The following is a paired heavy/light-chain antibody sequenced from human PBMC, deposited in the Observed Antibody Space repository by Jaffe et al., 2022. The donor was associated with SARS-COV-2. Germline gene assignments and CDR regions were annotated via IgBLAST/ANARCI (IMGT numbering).Heavy chain of an antibody. V-gene: IGHV3-20*04. D-gene: IGHD5-12*01. CDR1: GFTFDDHG. CDR2: INWNGGST. CDR3: ARGVGYSGSFDDLFDY. Sequence: EVQLVESGGGVVRPGGSLRLSCAASGFTFDDHGMSWVRQAPGKGLEWVSGINWNGGSTGYANSVKGRFTISRDNAKNSLYLQMNSLRAEDTAFYYCARGVGYSGSFDDLFDYWGQGTLATVSS. J-gene: IGHJ4*02.
Light chain of an antibody. V-gene: IGLV1-47*01. CDR2: RSN. Sequence: SVLTQPPSASGTPGQRVTISCSGSSSNIGSYSVYWYQQLPGTAPKLLIYRSNQRPSGVPDRFSGSKSGTSASLAISGLRSEDEADYYCAAWDDSLSGPVFGGGTKLTVL. CDR1: SSNIGSYS. CDR3: AAWDDSLSGPV. J-gene: IGLJ3*02.